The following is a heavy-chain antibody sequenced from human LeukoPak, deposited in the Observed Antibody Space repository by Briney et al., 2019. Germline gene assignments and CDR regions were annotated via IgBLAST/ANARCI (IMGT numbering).Heavy chain of an antibody. J-gene: IGHJ4*02. CDR1: GYTLSELS. D-gene: IGHD3-22*01. CDR2: FDPEDGET. V-gene: IGHV1-24*01. CDR3: ATQQTYYYDSSGNGDSGLGY. Sequence: ASVKVSCKVSGYTLSELSMHWVRQAPGKGLEWMGGFDPEDGETIYAQKFQGRVTMTGDTSTDTAYMELSSLGSEDTAVYYCATQQTYYYDSSGNGDSGLGYWGQGTLVTVSS.